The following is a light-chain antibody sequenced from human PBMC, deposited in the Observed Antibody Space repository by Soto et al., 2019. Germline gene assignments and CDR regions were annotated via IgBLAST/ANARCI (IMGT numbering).Light chain of an antibody. J-gene: IGLJ1*01. Sequence: QSALTQPRSVSGSPGQSVTISCTGTSSDVGGYNYVSWYQQHPGKAPKLMIYDVSKRPSGVPDRFSGSKSGNTASLTISVLQSEDEADYNCCSYAGSYTNVFGTGTKLTVL. CDR1: SSDVGGYNY. CDR2: DVS. V-gene: IGLV2-11*01. CDR3: CSYAGSYTNV.